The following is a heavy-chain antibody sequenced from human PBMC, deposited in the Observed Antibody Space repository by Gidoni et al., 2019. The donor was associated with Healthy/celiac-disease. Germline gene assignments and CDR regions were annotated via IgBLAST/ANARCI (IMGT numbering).Heavy chain of an antibody. V-gene: IGHV1-69*01. CDR1: GGTFSSYA. J-gene: IGHJ5*01. Sequence: QVQLVQSGAEVKKPGSSVKVSCKASGGTFSSYAISWVRQAPGQGLEWMVGFIPIFGPATYAQKFQGIVTITADESTSTAYMELSSLRSEDTAVYYCARCDDILTGYYTAWGHGTLVTVSS. D-gene: IGHD3-9*01. CDR3: ARCDDILTGYYTA. CDR2: FIPIFGPA.